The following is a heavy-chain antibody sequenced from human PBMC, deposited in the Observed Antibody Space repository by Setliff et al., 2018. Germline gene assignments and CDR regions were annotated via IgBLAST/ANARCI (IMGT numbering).Heavy chain of an antibody. CDR1: GYTFTSYG. CDR3: ARDGEYYDYVWGSYRVFFDY. Sequence: GASVKVSCKASGYTFTSYGISWVRQAPGQGLEWMGWISAYNGNTNYARKLQGRVTMTTDTSTSTAYMELRSLRSDDTAVYYCARDGEYYDYVWGSYRVFFDYWGQGTLVTVSS. CDR2: ISAYNGNT. J-gene: IGHJ4*02. V-gene: IGHV1-18*01. D-gene: IGHD3-16*02.